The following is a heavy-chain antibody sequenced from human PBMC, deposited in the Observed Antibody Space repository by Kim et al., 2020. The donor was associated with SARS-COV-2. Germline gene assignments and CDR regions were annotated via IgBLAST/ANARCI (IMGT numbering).Heavy chain of an antibody. V-gene: IGHV3-30*04. CDR3: ARGGGGIVVVVAATPFDY. CDR2: ISYDGSNK. Sequence: GGSLRLSCAASGFTFSSYAMHWVRQAPGKGLEWVAVISYDGSNKYYADSVKGRFTISRDNSKNTLYLQMKSLRAEDTAVYYCARGGGGIVVVVAATPFDYWGQGTLVTVSS. CDR1: GFTFSSYA. D-gene: IGHD2-15*01. J-gene: IGHJ4*02.